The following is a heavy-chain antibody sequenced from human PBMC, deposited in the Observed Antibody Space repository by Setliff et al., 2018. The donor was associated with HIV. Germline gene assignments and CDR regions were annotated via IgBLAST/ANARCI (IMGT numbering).Heavy chain of an antibody. CDR1: GGTFSSYP. J-gene: IGHJ6*03. Sequence: KVSCKASGGTFSSYPITWVRQAPGQGLEWMGGIIPMFGTANYAQKFQGRVTITADASTKTAYMELSGLRSEDTAVYYCARGADGDFHYYMDVWGKGTTVTVSS. D-gene: IGHD3-10*01. CDR2: IIPMFGTA. V-gene: IGHV1-69*01. CDR3: ARGADGDFHYYMDV.